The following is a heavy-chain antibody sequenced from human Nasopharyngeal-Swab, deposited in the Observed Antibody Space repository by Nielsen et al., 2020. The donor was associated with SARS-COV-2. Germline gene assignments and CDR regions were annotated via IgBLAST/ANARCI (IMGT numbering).Heavy chain of an antibody. Sequence: WVRQAPGQRLEWMGWINAGNDNTKYSQKFQGRVTITRDTSASTAYMELSSLRSEDTAVYYCARGSSDHWGQGTLVTVSS. D-gene: IGHD6-6*01. J-gene: IGHJ4*02. V-gene: IGHV1-3*01. CDR3: ARGSSDH. CDR2: INAGNDNT.